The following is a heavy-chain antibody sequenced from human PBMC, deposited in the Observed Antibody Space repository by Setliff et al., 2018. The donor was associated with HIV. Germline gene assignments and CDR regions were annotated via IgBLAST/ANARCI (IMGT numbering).Heavy chain of an antibody. Sequence: PSETLSLTCTVSGGSISSVSYYWTWIRQPAGKGLEWIGHIYTSGTTDYNPSLKSRVTISLDTSKNQFSLKLSSVTAADTAVYYCARDHNRGTLHAFDLWGQGTKVTVSS. D-gene: IGHD1-26*01. CDR1: GGSISSVSYY. CDR3: ARDHNRGTLHAFDL. V-gene: IGHV4-61*09. CDR2: IYTSGTT. J-gene: IGHJ3*01.